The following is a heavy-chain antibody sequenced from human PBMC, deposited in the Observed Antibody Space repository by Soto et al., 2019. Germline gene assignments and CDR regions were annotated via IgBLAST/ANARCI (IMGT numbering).Heavy chain of an antibody. CDR1: GGSISSGGYS. Sequence: QLQLQESGSGLVKPSQTLSLTCAVSGGSISSGGYSCSWVRQPPGQVLEWIGYIYHSGGTYYYPSLKSRVTISVDRSNTKFSLKLSSVTAADTAVYYCARVPAPWGQGTLVTVSS. J-gene: IGHJ4*02. CDR2: IYHSGGT. V-gene: IGHV4-30-2*01. CDR3: ARVPAP.